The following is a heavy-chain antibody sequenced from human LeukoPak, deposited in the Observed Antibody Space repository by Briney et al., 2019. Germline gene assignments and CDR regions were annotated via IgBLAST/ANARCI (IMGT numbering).Heavy chain of an antibody. Sequence: HPGGSLRLSCAASGFTISNNGMHWVRQAPGKGLEWVPGLSWTRHDTYYADSVKGRFTISRDDSKNTLYLQMNSLRGEDTATYYCASRDPCSGDVCYGLGYWGQGTLVTVST. D-gene: IGHD2-8*02. V-gene: IGHV3-23*01. CDR1: GFTISNNG. CDR3: ASRDPCSGDVCYGLGY. J-gene: IGHJ4*02. CDR2: LSWTRHDT.